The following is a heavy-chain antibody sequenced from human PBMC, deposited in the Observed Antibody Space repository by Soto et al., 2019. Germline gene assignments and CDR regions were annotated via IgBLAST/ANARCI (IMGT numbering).Heavy chain of an antibody. D-gene: IGHD6-6*01. Sequence: GGSLRLSCAASGFTLSSYAMSWVRQAPGKGLEWVSAISGSGGSTYYADSVKGRFTISRDNSKNTLYLQMNSLRAEDTAVYYCAKDRGAIAARPNDRFDLWGQGTLVPVSS. CDR1: GFTLSSYA. V-gene: IGHV3-23*01. CDR3: AKDRGAIAARPNDRFDL. J-gene: IGHJ5*01. CDR2: ISGSGGST.